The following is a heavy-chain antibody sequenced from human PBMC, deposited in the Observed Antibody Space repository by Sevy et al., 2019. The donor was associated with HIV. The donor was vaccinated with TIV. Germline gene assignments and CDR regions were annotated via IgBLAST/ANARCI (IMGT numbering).Heavy chain of an antibody. D-gene: IGHD2-15*01. J-gene: IGHJ4*01. CDR1: GYSIISGYY. Sequence: SETLSLTCGVSGYSIISGYYWGWIRQPPGKGLEWIGSSYHSGSTYYYPSLKSRVTISVDTYKNQFSLKLSSVTAADTAVDYCARQVVALGNPAFEDYWGQGTLVTVSS. CDR2: SYHSGST. V-gene: IGHV4-38-2*01. CDR3: ARQVVALGNPAFEDY.